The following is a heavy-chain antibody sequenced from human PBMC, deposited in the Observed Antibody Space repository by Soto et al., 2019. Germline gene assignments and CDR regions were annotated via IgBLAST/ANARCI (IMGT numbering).Heavy chain of an antibody. CDR1: GFTFSSYA. CDR2: ISGSGGST. V-gene: IGHV3-23*01. Sequence: GGSLRLSCAASGFTFSSYAMSWVRQAPGKGLEWVSAISGSGGSTYYADSVKGRFTISRDNSKNTLYLQMNSLRAEDTAVYYCARVRSSSWYANYYYGMDVWGQGTTVTVSS. CDR3: ARVRSSSWYANYYYGMDV. J-gene: IGHJ6*02. D-gene: IGHD6-13*01.